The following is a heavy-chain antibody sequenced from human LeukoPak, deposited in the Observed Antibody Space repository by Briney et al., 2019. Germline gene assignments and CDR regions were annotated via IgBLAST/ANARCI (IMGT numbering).Heavy chain of an antibody. V-gene: IGHV3-30-3*01. J-gene: IGHJ3*02. Sequence: PGRSLRLSCAASGFTFSSYAMHWVRQAPGKGLEWVAVISYDGSNKYYADSVKGRFTISRDNSKNTLYLQMNSLRAEDTAVYYCAREGTPLWTMIVVVGGAFDIWGQGTMVTVSS. CDR3: AREGTPLWTMIVVVGGAFDI. CDR1: GFTFSSYA. D-gene: IGHD3-22*01. CDR2: ISYDGSNK.